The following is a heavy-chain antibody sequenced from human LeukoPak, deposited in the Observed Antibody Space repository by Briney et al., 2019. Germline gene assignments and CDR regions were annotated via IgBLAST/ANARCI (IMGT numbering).Heavy chain of an antibody. CDR2: INPSGGST. D-gene: IGHD3-16*01. CDR3: AREERGGYQYYYHHYMDV. V-gene: IGHV1-46*01. Sequence: ASVKVSCKASRYTFTSYYIHWGRQAPGQGLEWMGIINPSGGSTSYAQKFQGRVTMTRDMSTSTVYMELSSLRSEHTAVYYCAREERGGYQYYYHHYMDVWGKGTTVTVSS. CDR1: RYTFTSYY. J-gene: IGHJ6*03.